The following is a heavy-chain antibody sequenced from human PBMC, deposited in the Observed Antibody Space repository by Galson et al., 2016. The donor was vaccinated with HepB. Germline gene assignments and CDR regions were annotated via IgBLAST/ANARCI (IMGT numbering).Heavy chain of an antibody. CDR1: GFAFSNYW. V-gene: IGHV3-74*01. Sequence: SLRLSCAASGFAFSNYWMHWVRQAPGKGLVWVSHIESEGTYTSYADSVKGRFTISRDNAKNTLYLRMTSLRAEDTAIYYCVKVRGQLPRGPFDYWGQGNLVTVSS. CDR3: VKVRGQLPRGPFDY. D-gene: IGHD6-6*01. CDR2: IESEGTYT. J-gene: IGHJ4*02.